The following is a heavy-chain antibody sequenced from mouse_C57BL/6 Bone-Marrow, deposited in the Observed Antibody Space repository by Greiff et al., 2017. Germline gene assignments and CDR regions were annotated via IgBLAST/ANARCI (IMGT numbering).Heavy chain of an antibody. CDR1: GYTFTSYG. V-gene: IGHV1-81*01. CDR3: ARSDYYCGSNYGYFDV. Sequence: QVQLKQSGAELARPGASVKLSCKASGYTFTSYGISWVKQRTGQGLEWIGEIYPRSGNTYYNEKFKGKATLTADKSSSTAYMELRSLTSEDSAVYFCARSDYYCGSNYGYFDVWGTGTTVTVSS. CDR2: IYPRSGNT. J-gene: IGHJ1*03. D-gene: IGHD1-1*01.